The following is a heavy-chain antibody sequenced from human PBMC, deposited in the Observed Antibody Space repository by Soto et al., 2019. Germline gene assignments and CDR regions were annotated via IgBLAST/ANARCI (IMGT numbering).Heavy chain of an antibody. D-gene: IGHD2-2*01. CDR3: AIYHLELFRFDY. CDR2: IIPIFGTA. J-gene: IGHJ4*02. Sequence: SVTVSCKASGGTFSSYAISWVRQTPGQGLEWMGGIIPIFGTANYAQKFQGRVTMTTDTSTSTAYMELRSLRSYDTAMYFCAIYHLELFRFDYWGQGTLVTVSS. V-gene: IGHV1-69*05. CDR1: GGTFSSYA.